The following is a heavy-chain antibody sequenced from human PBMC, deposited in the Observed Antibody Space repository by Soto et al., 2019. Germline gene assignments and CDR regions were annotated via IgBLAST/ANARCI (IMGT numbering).Heavy chain of an antibody. CDR2: INHSGST. V-gene: IGHV4-34*01. Sequence: SETLSLTCAVYGGCFSGYYWSWIRQPPGKGLEWIGEINHSGSTNYNPSLKSRVTISVDTSKNQFSLKLSSVTAADTAVYYCARKGRLRFLEWLQLDYWGQGTLVTVSS. D-gene: IGHD3-3*01. CDR1: GGCFSGYY. CDR3: ARKGRLRFLEWLQLDY. J-gene: IGHJ4*02.